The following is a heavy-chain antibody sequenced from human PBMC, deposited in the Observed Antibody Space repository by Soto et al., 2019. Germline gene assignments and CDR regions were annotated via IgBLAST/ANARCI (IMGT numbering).Heavy chain of an antibody. CDR2: INPYNGNT. CDR3: ATVGVGRASTRVRPS. D-gene: IGHD2-21*01. V-gene: IGHV1-18*01. CDR1: GYTFTSYV. Sequence: ASVKCSFNASGYTFTSYVISWVRQAPGQVLECIAWINPYNGNTKYAENVLGRVTVTTDTYTATSYMEVRSMTSDATAVFYCATVGVGRASTRVRPSWG. J-gene: IGHJ5*01.